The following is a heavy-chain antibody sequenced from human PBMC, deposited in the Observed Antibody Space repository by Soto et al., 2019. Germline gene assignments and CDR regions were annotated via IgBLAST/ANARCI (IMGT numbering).Heavy chain of an antibody. CDR1: GYTFTGYY. D-gene: IGHD1-26*01. CDR3: AKGGAIVAAGTRVYLYNAMNV. V-gene: IGHV1-2*02. J-gene: IGHJ6*02. Sequence: ASVKVSCKASGYTFTGYYVHWVRQAPGQGLEWMGWINPNSGDTYLAQRFQGRVTMNRDTSIGTAYMELRGLTSDDTAEYYCAKGGAIVAAGTRVYLYNAMNVWGQGTTVTVSS. CDR2: INPNSGDT.